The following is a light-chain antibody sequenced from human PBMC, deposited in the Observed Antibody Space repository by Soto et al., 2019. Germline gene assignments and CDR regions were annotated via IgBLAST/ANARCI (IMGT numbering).Light chain of an antibody. J-gene: IGKJ1*01. CDR2: GAA. CDR1: QSVFSS. V-gene: IGKV3-15*01. CDR3: QQYNNWPPWT. Sequence: EIVMTQSPATLSVSPGERATLSCRASQSVFSSLAWFQQKPGQAPRLLIYGAATRATGIPARFSGSGSGTGFTLTISSLQSEDFAVYYCQQYNNWPPWTFGQGTKV.